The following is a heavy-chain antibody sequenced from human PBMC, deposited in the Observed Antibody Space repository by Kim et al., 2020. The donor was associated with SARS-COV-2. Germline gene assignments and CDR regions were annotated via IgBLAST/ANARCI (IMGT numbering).Heavy chain of an antibody. Sequence: GGSLRLSCAASGFTFSSYSMNWVRQAPGKGLEWVSSISSSSSYIYYADSVKGRFTISRDNAKNSLYLQMNSLRAEDTAVYYCARVFRALRGNDAFDIWGQGTMVTVSS. V-gene: IGHV3-21*01. J-gene: IGHJ3*02. CDR1: GFTFSSYS. D-gene: IGHD4-17*01. CDR3: ARVFRALRGNDAFDI. CDR2: ISSSSSYI.